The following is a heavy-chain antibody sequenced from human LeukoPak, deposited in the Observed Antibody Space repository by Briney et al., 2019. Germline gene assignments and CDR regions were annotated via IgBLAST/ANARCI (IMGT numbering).Heavy chain of an antibody. CDR1: GFTFSDYY. Sequence: PGGSLRLSCAASGFTFSDYYMSWIRQAPGKGLEWVSYISSSGSTIYYADSVKGRFTISRDNSKNTLYLQMNSLRAEDTAEYYCAREGSHYGSGSSSYYFDYWGQGTLVTVSS. V-gene: IGHV3-11*04. CDR2: ISSSGSTI. J-gene: IGHJ4*02. D-gene: IGHD3-10*01. CDR3: AREGSHYGSGSSSYYFDY.